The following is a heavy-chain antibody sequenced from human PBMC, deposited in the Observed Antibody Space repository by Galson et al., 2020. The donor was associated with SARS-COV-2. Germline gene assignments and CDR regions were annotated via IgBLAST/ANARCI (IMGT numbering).Heavy chain of an antibody. CDR2: IYPGDSDT. Sequence: GESLKISCTGSGYSFTSYWLGWVRPMPGKGLEWMGIIYPGDSDTRYSTSFQGQVTISADKSISTAYLQWSSLKASDTAMYYCATTYCGGDWGPFYFVYVDVWGKGSTVTVS. CDR3: ATTYCGGDWGPFYFVYVDV. J-gene: IGHJ6*03. V-gene: IGHV5-51*01. D-gene: IGHD2-21*01. CDR1: GYSFTSYW.